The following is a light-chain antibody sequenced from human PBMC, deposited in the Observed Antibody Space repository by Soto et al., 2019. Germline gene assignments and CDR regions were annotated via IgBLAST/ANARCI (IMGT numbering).Light chain of an antibody. V-gene: IGKV3-15*01. Sequence: EVVMTQSPATLSVSPGERATLSCRASQSISSDLAWYQQKPGQGPRLLIYSASTRATGIPARISGSGSETEFTLTISSLQSEDFAVYYCQQYKEWPPWTFGQGTKVEIK. CDR3: QQYKEWPPWT. CDR2: SAS. J-gene: IGKJ1*01. CDR1: QSISSD.